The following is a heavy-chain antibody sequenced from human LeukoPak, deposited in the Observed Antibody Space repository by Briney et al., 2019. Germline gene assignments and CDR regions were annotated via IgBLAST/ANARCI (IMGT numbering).Heavy chain of an antibody. Sequence: GGSLRLSCAASGFTFRSYSMNWVRQAPGKGLEWVSSISSSSRYIYYADSMKGRFTISRDNSKNTLYLQMNSLRAEDTAVYYCARTYYYDSSGSSDDAFDIWGQGTMVTVSS. D-gene: IGHD3-22*01. J-gene: IGHJ3*02. CDR3: ARTYYYDSSGSSDDAFDI. CDR1: GFTFRSYS. V-gene: IGHV3-21*04. CDR2: ISSSSRYI.